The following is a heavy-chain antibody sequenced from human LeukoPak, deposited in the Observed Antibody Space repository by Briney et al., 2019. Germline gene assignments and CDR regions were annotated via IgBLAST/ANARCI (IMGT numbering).Heavy chain of an antibody. D-gene: IGHD6-19*01. V-gene: IGHV3-74*01. Sequence: GGSLRLSCAASGFTFSSYWMHWVRQAPGKGLVWVSRINSDGSSTSYADSVKGRFTISRDNAKNTLYLQMNSLRAEDTAVYYCAREGIAVAGRGDYWGQGTLVTVSP. CDR1: GFTFSSYW. J-gene: IGHJ4*02. CDR2: INSDGSST. CDR3: AREGIAVAGRGDY.